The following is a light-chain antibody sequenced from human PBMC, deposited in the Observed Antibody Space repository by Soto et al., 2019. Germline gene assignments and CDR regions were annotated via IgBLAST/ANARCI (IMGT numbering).Light chain of an antibody. V-gene: IGLV2-11*01. Sequence: QSVLTQPRSVSGSPGQSVTISCTGTSSDVGGYNYVSWYQQHPGKAPKLMIYDVSERPSGVPDRFSASKSGNTASLTISGLQAEDEAAYYCCSYAGTYTYVFATGTKVTVL. CDR3: CSYAGTYTYV. CDR2: DVS. J-gene: IGLJ1*01. CDR1: SSDVGGYNY.